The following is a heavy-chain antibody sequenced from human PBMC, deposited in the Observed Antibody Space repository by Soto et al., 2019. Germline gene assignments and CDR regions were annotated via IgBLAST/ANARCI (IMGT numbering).Heavy chain of an antibody. CDR1: GDSVSSNSAA. Sequence: SQTLSLTCAISGDSVSSNSAAWNWIRQSPSGGLEWLGRTYYRSKWYNDYAVSVKSRITITPDTSKNQFSLQLNSVTPEDTAVYYCARAPPYNSGWPFDYWGQGTLVTVSS. D-gene: IGHD6-19*01. CDR2: TYYRSKWYN. V-gene: IGHV6-1*01. CDR3: ARAPPYNSGWPFDY. J-gene: IGHJ4*02.